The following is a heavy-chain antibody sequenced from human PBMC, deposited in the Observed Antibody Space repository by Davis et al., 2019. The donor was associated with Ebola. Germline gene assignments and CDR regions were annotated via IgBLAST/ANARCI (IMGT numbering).Heavy chain of an antibody. CDR2: ISGSGGST. J-gene: IGHJ6*03. Sequence: PGGSLRLSCAASGFTFSSYAMSWVRQAPGKGLEWVSAISGSGGSTYYADSVKGRFTISRDNSKNTLYLQMNSLRAEDTAVYYCAKDLRRAGDYDFWSDYYYMDVWGKGTTVTVSS. D-gene: IGHD3-3*01. V-gene: IGHV3-23*01. CDR3: AKDLRRAGDYDFWSDYYYMDV. CDR1: GFTFSSYA.